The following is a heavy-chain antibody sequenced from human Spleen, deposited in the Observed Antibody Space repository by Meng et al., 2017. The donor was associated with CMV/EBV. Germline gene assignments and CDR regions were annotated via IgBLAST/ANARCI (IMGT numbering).Heavy chain of an antibody. V-gene: IGHV4-31*02. D-gene: IGHD2-2*02. CDR1: GYY. CDR3: ARVAIVVVPAAILGSYNWFDP. J-gene: IGHJ5*02. CDR2: IYYSGST. Sequence: GYYWSWLRQQPGKGLEWIGYIYYSGSTYYNPSLKSRVTISVDTSKNQFSLKLSSVTAADTAVYYCARVAIVVVPAAILGSYNWFDPWGQGTLVTVSS.